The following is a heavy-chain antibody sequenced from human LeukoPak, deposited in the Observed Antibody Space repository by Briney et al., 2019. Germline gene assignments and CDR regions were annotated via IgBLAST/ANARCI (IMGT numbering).Heavy chain of an antibody. CDR1: GGTFSSYA. Sequence: WASVNVSCKASGGTFSSYAISWVRQAPGQGLEWMGRIIPIFGIANYAQKFQGRVTITADKSTSTAYMELSSLRSEDTAVYYCATRGGGSSGWFDPWGQGTLVTVSS. CDR2: IIPIFGIA. D-gene: IGHD2-15*01. CDR3: ATRGGGSSGWFDP. V-gene: IGHV1-69*04. J-gene: IGHJ5*02.